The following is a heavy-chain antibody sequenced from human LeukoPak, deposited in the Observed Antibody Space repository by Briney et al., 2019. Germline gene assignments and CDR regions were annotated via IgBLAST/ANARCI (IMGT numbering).Heavy chain of an antibody. CDR3: AREDWNDVAAAYDYYYGMDV. CDR2: IWYDGSNK. D-gene: IGHD1-1*01. CDR1: GFTFSSYG. J-gene: IGHJ6*02. V-gene: IGHV3-33*01. Sequence: GGSLRLSCAASGFTFSSYGMHWVRQAPGKGLEWVAVIWYDGSNKYYADSVKGRFTISRDNSKNTLYLQMNSLRAEDTAVYYYAREDWNDVAAAYDYYYGMDVWGQGTTVTVSS.